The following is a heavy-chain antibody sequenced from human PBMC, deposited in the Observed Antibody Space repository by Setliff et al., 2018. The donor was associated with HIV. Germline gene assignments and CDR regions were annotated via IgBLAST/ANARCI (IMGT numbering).Heavy chain of an antibody. CDR3: ARHKTNYDFYAFDV. V-gene: IGHV4-34*01. D-gene: IGHD3-3*01. CDR1: GGSFSSYF. Sequence: SETLSLTCAVYGGSFSSYFWTWLRQPPGKGLEWIGEINQSGSTNYNPSLKSRVAISVDTSRSQFSLKLRSVTAADTAVYYCARHKTNYDFYAFDVWGQGTMVTVSS. CDR2: INQSGST. J-gene: IGHJ3*01.